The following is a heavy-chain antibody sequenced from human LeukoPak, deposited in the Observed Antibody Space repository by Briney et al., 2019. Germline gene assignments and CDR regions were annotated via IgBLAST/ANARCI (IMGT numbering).Heavy chain of an antibody. D-gene: IGHD3-3*01. V-gene: IGHV4-59*01. Sequence: SETLSLTCTVSGGSINSYYWSWIRQPPGKGLEWIGYIYYSGSTNYNPSLKSRVTISVDTSKNQFSLKLSSVTAADTAVYYCARVEGYYYYYMDVWGKGTTVTVSS. CDR3: ARVEGYYYYYMDV. CDR1: GGSINSYY. CDR2: IYYSGST. J-gene: IGHJ6*03.